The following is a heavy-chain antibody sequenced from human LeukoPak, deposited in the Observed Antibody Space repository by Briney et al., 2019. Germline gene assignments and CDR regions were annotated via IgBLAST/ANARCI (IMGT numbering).Heavy chain of an antibody. CDR1: GLTFSSYA. CDR3: AKPWVPERFGELSPFDY. CDR2: ISGSGGST. J-gene: IGHJ4*02. Sequence: GGSLRLSCAASGLTFSSYAMSWVRQAPGKGLEWDSAISGSGGSTYYADSVKGRFTISRDNSKNTLYLQMNSLRAEDTAVYYCAKPWVPERFGELSPFDYWGQGTLVTVSS. V-gene: IGHV3-23*01. D-gene: IGHD3-10*01.